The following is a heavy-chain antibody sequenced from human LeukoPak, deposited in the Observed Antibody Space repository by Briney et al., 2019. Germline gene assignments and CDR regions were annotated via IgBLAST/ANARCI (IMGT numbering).Heavy chain of an antibody. Sequence: GGSLRLPCAASGFTFSSYSMNWVRQAPGKGLGWVSSISSSSSYIYYADSVKGRFTISRDNAKNSLYLQMNSLRAEDTAVYYCARGIVGATWGRCYWGQGTLVTVSS. J-gene: IGHJ4*02. V-gene: IGHV3-21*01. CDR1: GFTFSSYS. D-gene: IGHD1-26*01. CDR2: ISSSSSYI. CDR3: ARGIVGATWGRCY.